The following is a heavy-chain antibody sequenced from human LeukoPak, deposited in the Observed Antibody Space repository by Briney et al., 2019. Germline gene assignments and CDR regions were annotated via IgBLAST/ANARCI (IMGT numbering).Heavy chain of an antibody. CDR3: VKEGPRGLAFDI. J-gene: IGHJ3*02. CDR1: GFTVSSNY. D-gene: IGHD3/OR15-3a*01. Sequence: GGSLRLSCAASGFTVSSNYMSWVRQAPGKGLDWVSIIYSGGTTYYADFVKGRFTISRHNSKNTLYLQMNSLRAEDTAVYYCVKEGPRGLAFDIWGQGTMVTVSS. V-gene: IGHV3-53*04. CDR2: IYSGGTT.